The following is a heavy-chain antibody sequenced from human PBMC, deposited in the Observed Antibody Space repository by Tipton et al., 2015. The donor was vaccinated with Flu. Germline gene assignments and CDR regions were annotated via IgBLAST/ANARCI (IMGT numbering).Heavy chain of an antibody. Sequence: QLVQSGAEVKKPGESLKISCQYSGSEFTYYWIGWVRQMPGKGLEWMGLIYPANSDTRYSPSFRGQITLSVDKSTNAAYLHWSSLKASDTAMYYCVRLRTRDVTPRNAFDIWGQGTLVTVSS. CDR3: VRLRTRDVTPRNAFDI. CDR2: IYPANSDT. CDR1: GSEFTYYW. D-gene: IGHD1-7*01. V-gene: IGHV5-51*03. J-gene: IGHJ3*02.